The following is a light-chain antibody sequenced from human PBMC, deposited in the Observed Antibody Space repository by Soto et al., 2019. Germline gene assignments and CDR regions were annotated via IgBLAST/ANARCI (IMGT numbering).Light chain of an antibody. CDR1: SSNIGAGYD. CDR3: QSYASSLSGSVV. Sequence: QSVLTQPPSVSGAPGQRVTISCTGSSSNIGAGYDVHWYQQLPGTAPKLLIYGNSNRPSGVPDRFSGSKSGTSASLAITGLQAEDEAGYYCQSYASSLSGSVVFGGGTKLTVL. J-gene: IGLJ2*01. CDR2: GNS. V-gene: IGLV1-40*01.